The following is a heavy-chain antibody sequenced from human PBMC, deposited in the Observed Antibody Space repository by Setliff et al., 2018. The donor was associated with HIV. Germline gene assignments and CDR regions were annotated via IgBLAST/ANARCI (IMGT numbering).Heavy chain of an antibody. CDR2: ISSSGSFT. J-gene: IGHJ4*02. Sequence: LSLTCTVSGGSISSTNYFWGWIRQPPGKGLEWVSYISSSGSFTNYANSVKGRLTISRDNSKNTLYLQMNSLRAEDTAVYYCAKDSGNSGWYLDYWGQGILVTVSS. CDR1: GGSISSTNYF. D-gene: IGHD6-19*01. V-gene: IGHV3-11*05. CDR3: AKDSGNSGWYLDY.